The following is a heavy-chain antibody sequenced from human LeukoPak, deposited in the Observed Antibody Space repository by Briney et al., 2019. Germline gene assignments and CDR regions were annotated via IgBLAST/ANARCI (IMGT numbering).Heavy chain of an antibody. V-gene: IGHV3-33*01. J-gene: IGHJ4*02. CDR1: GFTFSSYG. Sequence: GGSLRLSCAASGFTFSSYGMHWVRQAPGKGLEWVAVIWYDGSNKYYADSVKGRFTISRDNSKNTLYLQMNSLRAEDTAVYYCARGYDSSGFGPFDYWGQGTLVTVSS. CDR3: ARGYDSSGFGPFDY. CDR2: IWYDGSNK. D-gene: IGHD3-22*01.